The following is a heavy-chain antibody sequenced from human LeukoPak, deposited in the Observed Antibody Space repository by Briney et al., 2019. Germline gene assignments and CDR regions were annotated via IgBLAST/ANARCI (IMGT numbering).Heavy chain of an antibody. Sequence: SETLFLTCTVSGGSISSYYWSWIRQPPGKGLEWIGYIYYSGSTNYNPSLKSRVTISVDTSKNQFSLKLSSVTAADTAVYYCARTYSSSWPDAFDIRGQGTMVTVSS. J-gene: IGHJ3*02. CDR3: ARTYSSSWPDAFDI. D-gene: IGHD6-13*01. CDR2: IYYSGST. V-gene: IGHV4-59*08. CDR1: GGSISSYY.